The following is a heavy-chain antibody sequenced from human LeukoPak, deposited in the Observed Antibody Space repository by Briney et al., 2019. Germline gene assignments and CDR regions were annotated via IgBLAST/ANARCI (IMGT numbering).Heavy chain of an antibody. Sequence: SETLSLTCSVSDYSISTGYYWGWIRQPPGKGLEWIGSMYNSGDTYFNPSLKSRVTISVDTSKNQFSLKLSSVTAADTAVYYCARHPTGSSGWFDPRWFDPWGQGTLVTVSS. CDR3: ARHPTGSSGWFDPRWFDP. CDR2: MYNSGDT. J-gene: IGHJ5*02. D-gene: IGHD6-19*01. V-gene: IGHV4-38-2*02. CDR1: DYSISTGYY.